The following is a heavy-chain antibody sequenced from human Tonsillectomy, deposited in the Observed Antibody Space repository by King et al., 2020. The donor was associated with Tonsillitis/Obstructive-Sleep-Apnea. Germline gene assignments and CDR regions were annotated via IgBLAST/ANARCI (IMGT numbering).Heavy chain of an antibody. CDR2: IYPGDSDT. CDR1: GYSFTSYW. V-gene: IGHV5-51*01. D-gene: IGHD2-15*01. J-gene: IGHJ6*03. CDR3: ARQGGYCSGGSCYADYNYYYMDV. Sequence: VQLVESGAEVKKPGESLKISCKGSGYSFTSYWIGWVRQMPGKGLEWMGIIYPGDSDTRYSPSFQGQVTISADKSISTAYLQWSSLKAEDTAMYYCARQGGYCSGGSCYADYNYYYMDVWGKGTTVTVSS.